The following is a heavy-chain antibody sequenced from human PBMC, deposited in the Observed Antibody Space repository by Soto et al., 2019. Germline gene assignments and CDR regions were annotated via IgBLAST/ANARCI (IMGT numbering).Heavy chain of an antibody. D-gene: IGHD6-13*01. Sequence: ESGGGVVQSGRSLRLSCAASGFTFSSYAMHWVRQAPGKGLEWVAVISYDGSNKYYADSVKGRFTISRDNSKNSLYLQMNSLRAEDTAVYYCARDNGAAGFDYWGQETLVTVSS. J-gene: IGHJ4*02. CDR1: GFTFSSYA. CDR2: ISYDGSNK. CDR3: ARDNGAAGFDY. V-gene: IGHV3-30-3*01.